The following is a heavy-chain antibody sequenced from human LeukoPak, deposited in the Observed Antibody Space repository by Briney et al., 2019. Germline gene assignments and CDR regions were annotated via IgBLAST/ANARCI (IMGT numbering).Heavy chain of an antibody. D-gene: IGHD3-3*01. V-gene: IGHV4-59*08. Sequence: SETLSVTCTVSGGSISSYYWSWIRQPPGKGLEWIGYIYYSGSTNYNPSLKSRVTISVDTSKNQFSLKLSSVTAADTAVYYCARLYYDFWSGYPAYFDYWGQGTLVTVSS. CDR1: GGSISSYY. J-gene: IGHJ4*02. CDR2: IYYSGST. CDR3: ARLYYDFWSGYPAYFDY.